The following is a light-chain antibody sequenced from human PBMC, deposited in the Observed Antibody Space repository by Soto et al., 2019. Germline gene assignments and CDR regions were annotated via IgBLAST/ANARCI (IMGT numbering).Light chain of an antibody. CDR3: QQYVSYPLT. CDR2: KAS. Sequence: DIPMTQSPSTLSASVGDRVTITCRAGQSISSWLAWYQQKPGKAPNLLIYKASTLESGVPSRFSGSGSGTEFTLTISSLHPDDSATYYCQQYVSYPLTFGGGTKEEIK. J-gene: IGKJ4*01. V-gene: IGKV1-5*03. CDR1: QSISSW.